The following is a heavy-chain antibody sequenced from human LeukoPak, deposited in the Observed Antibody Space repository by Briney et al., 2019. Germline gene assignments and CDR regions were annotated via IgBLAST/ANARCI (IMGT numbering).Heavy chain of an antibody. CDR1: GFTFSSYA. V-gene: IGHV3-23*01. J-gene: IGHJ4*02. CDR2: ISGSGGST. Sequence: QSGGSLRLSCAASGFTFSSYAMSWVRQAPGKGLEWVSAISGSGGSTYYADSVKGRFTISRDNAKNTLYLQMNSLRAEDTTVYYCASWTYCGGDCYYFDYWGQGTLVTVSS. D-gene: IGHD2-21*01. CDR3: ASWTYCGGDCYYFDY.